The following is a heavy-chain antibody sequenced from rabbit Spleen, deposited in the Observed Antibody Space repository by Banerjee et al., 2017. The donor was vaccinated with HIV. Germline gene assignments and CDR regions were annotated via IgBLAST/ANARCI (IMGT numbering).Heavy chain of an antibody. V-gene: IGHV1S40*01. CDR1: GFSFSSSDY. J-gene: IGHJ6*01. Sequence: QSLEESGGGLVQPEGSLALTCKASGFSFSSSDYICWVRQAPGKGLEWISCIAGSSSGFTYSATWAKGRFTISKTSSTTVTLQMTSLTAADTATYFCARDTGSSFSSYDMDLWGQGTLVTVS. D-gene: IGHD8-1*01. CDR3: ARDTGSSFSSYDMDL. CDR2: IAGSSSGFT.